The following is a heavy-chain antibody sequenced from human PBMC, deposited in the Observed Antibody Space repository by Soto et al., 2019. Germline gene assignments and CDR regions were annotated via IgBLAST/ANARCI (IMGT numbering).Heavy chain of an antibody. CDR3: ARGRPSYYAVDV. V-gene: IGHV6-1*01. J-gene: IGHJ6*02. CDR2: TYFWSRWKN. CDR1: GDSVSTNSAA. Sequence: SQTLSLTCVISGDSVSTNSAAWNWIRQSPSRGLEWLGRTYFWSRWKNDYTESVKSRITVNADASKNQFFLHLDSVTSEDTGDYYCARGRPSYYAVDVWGQGTAVTVSS.